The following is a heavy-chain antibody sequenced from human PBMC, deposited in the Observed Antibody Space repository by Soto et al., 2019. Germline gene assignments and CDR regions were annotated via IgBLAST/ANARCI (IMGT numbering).Heavy chain of an antibody. V-gene: IGHV3-23*01. CDR3: AKDQAEGYRAGKRFLEWLFFDY. Sequence: GGSLRLSCAASGFTFSSYAMSWVRQAPGKGLEWVSAISGSGGSTYYADSVKGRFTISRDNSKNTLYLQMNSLRAEDTAVYYCAKDQAEGYRAGKRFLEWLFFDYWGQGTLVTVSS. J-gene: IGHJ4*02. D-gene: IGHD3-3*01. CDR2: ISGSGGST. CDR1: GFTFSSYA.